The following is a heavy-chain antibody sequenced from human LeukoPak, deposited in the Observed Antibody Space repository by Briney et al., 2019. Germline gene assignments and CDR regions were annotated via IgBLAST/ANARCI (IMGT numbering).Heavy chain of an antibody. CDR3: ATCSGGSCYAAFDI. Sequence: ASVKVSCKVSGYTLTELSMHWVRQAPGKGLEWMGGFDPEDGETIYARKFQGRVTMTEDTSTDTAYMELSSLRSEDTAVYYCATCSGGSCYAAFDIWGQGTMVTVSS. J-gene: IGHJ3*02. V-gene: IGHV1-24*01. D-gene: IGHD2-15*01. CDR1: GYTLTELS. CDR2: FDPEDGET.